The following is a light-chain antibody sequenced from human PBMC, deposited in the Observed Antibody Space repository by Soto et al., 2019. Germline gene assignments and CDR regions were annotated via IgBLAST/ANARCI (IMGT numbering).Light chain of an antibody. CDR3: QQYNNWPPWT. CDR2: GAS. J-gene: IGKJ1*01. V-gene: IGKV3-15*01. Sequence: EIVMTQSPATLSVSPGERATLSCRSSQSVSSNLAWYQQKPGQAPRLLIYGASTRATGIPARFSGSGSGTEFTLTISRLQSEDFAVYYCQQYNNWPPWTFGQGTKLDIK. CDR1: QSVSSN.